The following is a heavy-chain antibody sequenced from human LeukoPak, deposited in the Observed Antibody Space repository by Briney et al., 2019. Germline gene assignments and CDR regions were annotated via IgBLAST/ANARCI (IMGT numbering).Heavy chain of an antibody. V-gene: IGHV3-15*01. CDR2: IKSKTDGGTT. CDR3: AKAPTLLVLDY. D-gene: IGHD6-13*01. J-gene: IGHJ4*02. Sequence: GGSLRLSCAASGLTFSNAWMSWVRQAPGKGLEWVGRIKSKTDGGTTDYGAPVKGRFIISRDDSKNTLYLQMNGLKIEDTAVYYCAKAPTLLVLDYWGQGTLVTVSS. CDR1: GLTFSNAW.